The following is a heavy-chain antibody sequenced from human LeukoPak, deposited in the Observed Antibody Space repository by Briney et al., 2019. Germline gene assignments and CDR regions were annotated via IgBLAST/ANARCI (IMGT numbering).Heavy chain of an antibody. Sequence: PSETLSLTCTVSGGSISSSSFYWCWIRQPPGKGLEWIGSIYYSGSTYYNPSLKSRVTISVDTSKNKFSLKLSSVTAADTAVYYCARLEGSSGYYRDAFDIWGQGTMVTVSS. CDR3: ARLEGSSGYYRDAFDI. V-gene: IGHV4-39*01. D-gene: IGHD6-19*01. CDR2: IYYSGST. J-gene: IGHJ3*02. CDR1: GGSISSSSFY.